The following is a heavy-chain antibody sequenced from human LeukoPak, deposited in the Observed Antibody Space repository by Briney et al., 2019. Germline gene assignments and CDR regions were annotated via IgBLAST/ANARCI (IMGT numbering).Heavy chain of an antibody. CDR3: VRDSRYCPDV. Sequence: GGSLRLSCAASGFTFSSYWMHWVRHAPGKGLVWVSRLISDGSSASYADSVKGRFTISRDNTKNILYLQMNSLRAEDTAAYYCVRDSRYCPDVWGQGTTVTVSS. J-gene: IGHJ6*02. D-gene: IGHD2-8*02. CDR2: LISDGSSA. V-gene: IGHV3-74*01. CDR1: GFTFSSYW.